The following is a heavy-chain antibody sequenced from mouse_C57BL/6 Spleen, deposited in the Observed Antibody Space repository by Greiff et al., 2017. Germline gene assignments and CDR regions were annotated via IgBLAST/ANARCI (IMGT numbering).Heavy chain of an antibody. CDR3: ARDSKKYFDV. J-gene: IGHJ1*03. CDR2: LDPSDSYP. Sequence: QVQLQQPGAELVKPGASVKLSCKASGYTFTSYWMQWVKQRPGQGLEWIGELDPSDSYPKYNQKFKGKATLTVDTSSSTAYMQLSSLTSEDSAVYYCARDSKKYFDVWGTGTTVTVSS. D-gene: IGHD2-5*01. CDR1: GYTFTSYW. V-gene: IGHV1-50*01.